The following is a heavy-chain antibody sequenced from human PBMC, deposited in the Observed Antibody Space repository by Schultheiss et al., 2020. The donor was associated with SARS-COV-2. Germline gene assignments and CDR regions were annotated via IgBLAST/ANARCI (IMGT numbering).Heavy chain of an antibody. V-gene: IGHV4-30-4*08. D-gene: IGHD3-3*01. CDR1: GGSISSGGYY. Sequence: SETLSITCTVSGGSISSGGYYWSWIRQHPGKGLEWIGYIYYSGSTYYSPSLKSRVTMSLDSSKNQLSLRLTSVTAADTAVYFCARGAGRQVLLEYHYYGMGVWGQGTTVTVSS. J-gene: IGHJ6*02. CDR2: IYYSGST. CDR3: ARGAGRQVLLEYHYYGMGV.